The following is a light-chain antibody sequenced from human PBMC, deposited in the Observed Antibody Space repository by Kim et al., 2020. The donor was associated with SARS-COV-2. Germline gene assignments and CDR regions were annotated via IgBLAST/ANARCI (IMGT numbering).Light chain of an antibody. Sequence: CPGARATVSCRASQSMNNNYLAWYQQKPGQAPRLLSYGASSRATGIPDRFSGSGSETDFILTISRLDPEDFAVYYCQHYGASPLTFGGGTKVDIK. CDR2: GAS. V-gene: IGKV3-20*01. CDR3: QHYGASPLT. CDR1: QSMNNNY. J-gene: IGKJ4*01.